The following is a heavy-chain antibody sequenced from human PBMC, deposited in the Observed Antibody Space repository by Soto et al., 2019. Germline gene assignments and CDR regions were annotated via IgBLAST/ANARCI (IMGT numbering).Heavy chain of an antibody. Sequence: ASVKVSCKASGYNFMPYGVNWVRQAPGQGLEWMGWISPWKGNTNYAQSFQGRVTMTTDTSTSTAYMELRSLTSDDTAVYYCARDLDPSGSYYTDYWGPGTLLTGSS. CDR2: ISPWKGNT. CDR1: GYNFMPYG. J-gene: IGHJ4*02. CDR3: ARDLDPSGSYYTDY. D-gene: IGHD3-10*01. V-gene: IGHV1-18*04.